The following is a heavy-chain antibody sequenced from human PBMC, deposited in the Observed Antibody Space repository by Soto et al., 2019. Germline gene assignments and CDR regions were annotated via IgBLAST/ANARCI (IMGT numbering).Heavy chain of an antibody. V-gene: IGHV4-59*08. D-gene: IGHD3-16*02. CDR3: ARHVRHWGSYRKYWYFDL. Sequence: SETLSLTCTVSGGSISSYYWSWIRQPPGKGLEWIGYIYYSGSTNYNPSLKSRVTISVDTSKNQFSLKLSSVTAADTAVYYCARHVRHWGSYRKYWYFDLWGRGTLVTVSS. J-gene: IGHJ2*01. CDR1: GGSISSYY. CDR2: IYYSGST.